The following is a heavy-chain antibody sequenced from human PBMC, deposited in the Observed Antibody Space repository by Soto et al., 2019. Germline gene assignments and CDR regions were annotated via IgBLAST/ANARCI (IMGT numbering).Heavy chain of an antibody. CDR1: GFTFSTYA. J-gene: IGHJ4*02. Sequence: PGGSLDLSCAASGFTFSTYAMTGARQAPGKGLEWGVFVSESGDRRYYRNSVKGRFTISRDNGKSTVYLEMNSLTDNDTAVYFCAKNGLTGTNGVIDQWGQGTLVTVAS. V-gene: IGHV3-23*01. D-gene: IGHD2-8*01. CDR3: AKNGLTGTNGVIDQ. CDR2: VSESGDRR.